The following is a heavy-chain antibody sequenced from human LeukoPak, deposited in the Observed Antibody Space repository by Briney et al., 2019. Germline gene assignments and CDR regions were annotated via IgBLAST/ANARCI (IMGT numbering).Heavy chain of an antibody. Sequence: SETLSLTCTVSGYSISSGYCWVWIRQPPGKGLEWIGNIYHSGSTYYNPSLKSRVTISVDTSKNQFSLKVRSVTAADTAVYYCAKSNGYGLVDIWGQGTMVTVSS. CDR2: IYHSGST. D-gene: IGHD3-10*01. J-gene: IGHJ3*02. CDR3: AKSNGYGLVDI. CDR1: GYSISSGYC. V-gene: IGHV4-38-2*02.